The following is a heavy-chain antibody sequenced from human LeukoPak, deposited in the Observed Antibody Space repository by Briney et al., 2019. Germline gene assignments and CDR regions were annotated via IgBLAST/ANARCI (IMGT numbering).Heavy chain of an antibody. J-gene: IGHJ4*02. D-gene: IGHD1-26*01. CDR3: AKYSGSYYYPPNWDS. Sequence: PGGSLRLSCAASGCTFSNYAMTWVRQAPGKGLEWVSGISGSGSSTYYADSVKGRFTLSRDYPKNTLYLQMNSLRAEDTAVYFCAKYSGSYYYPPNWDSWGQGTLVTVSS. V-gene: IGHV3-23*01. CDR1: GCTFSNYA. CDR2: ISGSGSST.